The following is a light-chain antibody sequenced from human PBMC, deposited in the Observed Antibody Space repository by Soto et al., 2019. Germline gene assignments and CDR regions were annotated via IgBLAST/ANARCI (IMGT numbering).Light chain of an antibody. J-gene: IGKJ5*01. CDR1: ESVGRH. V-gene: IGKV3-15*01. CDR2: DAS. Sequence: EIGMTQSPATVSISPGERATLSCRASESVGRHLAWYHQKPGQAPKLLIFDASTMATGVPARFSGSGSGTEFTLTVSGLQSEDIAVYFCQQYNNLPPSFGQGTRLEIK. CDR3: QQYNNLPPS.